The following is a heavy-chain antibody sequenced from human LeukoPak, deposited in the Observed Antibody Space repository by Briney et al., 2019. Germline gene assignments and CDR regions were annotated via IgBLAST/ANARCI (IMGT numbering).Heavy chain of an antibody. CDR2: ISSSSSYI. V-gene: IGHV3-21*01. D-gene: IGHD6-13*01. CDR1: GFTFSSYS. CDR3: ARDYDSSSWYEGSWFDP. J-gene: IGHJ5*02. Sequence: PGGSLRLSCAASGFTFSSYSMNWVRQAPGKGLEWVSSISSSSSYIYYADSVKGRFTISRDNAKNSLCLQMNSLRAEDTAVYYCARDYDSSSWYEGSWFDPWGQGTLVTVSS.